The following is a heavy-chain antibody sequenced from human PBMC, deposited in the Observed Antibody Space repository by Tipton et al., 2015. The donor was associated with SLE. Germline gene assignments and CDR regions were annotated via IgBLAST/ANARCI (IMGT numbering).Heavy chain of an antibody. V-gene: IGHV4-30-4*01. Sequence: TLSLTCTVSGGSIGSGDYYWSWIRQPPGKGLEWIGYIFYSGSAYYNLSLKSRVTISEDTSKNQFSLKLSSVTAADTAVYYCAREGFWTKHFDYWGQGTLVTVSS. CDR3: AREGFWTKHFDY. CDR2: IFYSGSA. CDR1: GGSIGSGDYY. D-gene: IGHD3/OR15-3a*01. J-gene: IGHJ4*02.